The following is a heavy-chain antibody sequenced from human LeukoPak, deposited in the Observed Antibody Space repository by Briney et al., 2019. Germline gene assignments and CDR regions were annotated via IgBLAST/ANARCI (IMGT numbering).Heavy chain of an antibody. Sequence: PGGSLRLSWAASGFTFSNYTMNWVRQPPGRGLEWVSLISSSGSYIYYTDSVKGRFTISRDNAKKSLYLQMNRLRAEDTAVYYCARGIRGVIFWFDPWGQGTLVTVSS. V-gene: IGHV3-21*01. J-gene: IGHJ5*02. CDR1: GFTFSNYT. D-gene: IGHD3-10*01. CDR3: ARGIRGVIFWFDP. CDR2: ISSSGSYI.